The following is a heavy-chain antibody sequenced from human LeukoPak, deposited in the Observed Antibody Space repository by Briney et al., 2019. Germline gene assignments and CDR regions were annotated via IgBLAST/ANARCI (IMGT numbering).Heavy chain of an antibody. V-gene: IGHV1-2*02. D-gene: IGHD2-15*01. Sequence: ASVKVSCKASGYTFTDYYMHWVRQAPGQGLEWMGWINLNSGGTNFAQRFQGRVTMTRDTSISTAYMNLSRLISDDTAVYYCARDAGYCTGGSCWYFDHWGQGTLVTVSS. CDR2: INLNSGGT. CDR3: ARDAGYCTGGSCWYFDH. CDR1: GYTFTDYY. J-gene: IGHJ4*02.